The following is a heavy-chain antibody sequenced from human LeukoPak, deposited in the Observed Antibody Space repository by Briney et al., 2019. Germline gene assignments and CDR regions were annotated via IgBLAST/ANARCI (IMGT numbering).Heavy chain of an antibody. CDR3: ARGGGFCGGDCYGIDY. D-gene: IGHD2-21*01. Sequence: GGSLRLSCAASGFTLSPYSMNWVRQAPGKGLEWVSLVSSRSSFINYADSVKGRFIISRDDAKNSLYLQMNSLRAEDTAVYYCARGGGFCGGDCYGIDYWGQGTLVTVSP. CDR1: GFTLSPYS. V-gene: IGHV3-21*01. J-gene: IGHJ4*02. CDR2: VSSRSSFI.